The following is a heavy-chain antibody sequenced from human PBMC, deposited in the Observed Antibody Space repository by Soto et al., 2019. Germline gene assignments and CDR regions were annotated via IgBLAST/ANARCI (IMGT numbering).Heavy chain of an antibody. CDR1: GGSFSDYY. CDR3: ARGGACSGGSCYSVVDFDY. J-gene: IGHJ4*02. CDR2: IYHSGST. Sequence: NPSETLSLTCAVYGGSFSDYYWSWIRQPPGKGLEWIGKIYHSGSTDYNPSLKSRVTISVGTTNNQFSLKLNSVTAADTAVYYCARGGACSGGSCYSVVDFDYWGQGTLVTVSS. V-gene: IGHV4-34*01. D-gene: IGHD2-15*01.